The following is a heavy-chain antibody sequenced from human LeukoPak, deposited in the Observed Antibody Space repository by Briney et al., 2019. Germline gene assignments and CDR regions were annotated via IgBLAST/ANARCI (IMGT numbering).Heavy chain of an antibody. J-gene: IGHJ3*02. CDR2: VYYSGSV. V-gene: IGHV4-28*05. Sequence: SSETLSLTCAVSGYFISSNNWWGWIRQPPGKGLEWIGYVYYSGSVYYNPSLKSRVTMSVDTSKNQFSLELSSVTALDTAMYYCARIGFCSSSSCSGAFDIWGQGTMVTVSS. CDR1: GYFISSNNW. CDR3: ARIGFCSSSSCSGAFDI. D-gene: IGHD2-2*01.